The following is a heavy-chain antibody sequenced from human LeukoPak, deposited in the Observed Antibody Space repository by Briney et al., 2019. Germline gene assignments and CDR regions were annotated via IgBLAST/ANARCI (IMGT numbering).Heavy chain of an antibody. V-gene: IGHV3-23*01. CDR1: GFTFSSYG. D-gene: IGHD2-15*01. Sequence: PGGSLRLSCAASGFTFSSYGMSWVRQAPGKGLEWVSAISGSGGSTYYADSVKGRFTISRDNSKNTLYLQMNSLTAADTAFYYCAKDVGGGGGSCLDYWGQGTLVTVSS. CDR3: AKDVGGGGGSCLDY. CDR2: ISGSGGST. J-gene: IGHJ4*02.